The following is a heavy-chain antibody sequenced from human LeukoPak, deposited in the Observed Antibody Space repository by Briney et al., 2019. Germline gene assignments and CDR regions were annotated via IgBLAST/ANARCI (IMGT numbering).Heavy chain of an antibody. D-gene: IGHD1-26*01. CDR3: ARSRGSLTPFDY. Sequence: PSETLSLTCAVSGYSISSGYCWGWIRQPPGKGLEWIGTIYHSGSTYYNPSLKSRVTISVDTSKNQFSLKLSSVTAADTAVYYCARSRGSLTPFDYWGQGTLVTVSS. CDR2: IYHSGST. V-gene: IGHV4-38-2*01. J-gene: IGHJ4*02. CDR1: GYSISSGYC.